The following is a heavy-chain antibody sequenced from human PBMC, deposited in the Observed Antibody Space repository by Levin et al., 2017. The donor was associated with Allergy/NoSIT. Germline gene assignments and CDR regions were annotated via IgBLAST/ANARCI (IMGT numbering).Heavy chain of an antibody. J-gene: IGHJ6*02. CDR1: GGSISDENYY. CDR3: AGEPNSPYYYHYGLDV. Sequence: PGGSLRLSCTVAGGSISDENYYWAWVRQPPGRGLEWVGSIYYDGSAYYNPSLKTRLTISVDTSKNQFSLRVNSVTAADTAVYYCAGEPNSPYYYHYGLDVWGPGTTVTVSS. D-gene: IGHD2/OR15-2a*01. V-gene: IGHV4-39*07. CDR2: IYYDGSA.